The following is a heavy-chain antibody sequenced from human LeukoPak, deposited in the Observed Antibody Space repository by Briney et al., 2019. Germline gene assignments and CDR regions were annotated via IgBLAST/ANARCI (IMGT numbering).Heavy chain of an antibody. CDR2: ISYDGSNK. Sequence: PGGSLRLSCAASGFTLSSYWMSWVRQAPGKGLEWVAVISYDGSNKYYTDSVKGRFTISRDNSKNTLYLQMNSLRTEDTALYYCAKGGAGWFSGSGLLFDYWGQGTLVTVSS. CDR1: GFTLSSYW. D-gene: IGHD6-19*01. V-gene: IGHV3-30*18. J-gene: IGHJ4*02. CDR3: AKGGAGWFSGSGLLFDY.